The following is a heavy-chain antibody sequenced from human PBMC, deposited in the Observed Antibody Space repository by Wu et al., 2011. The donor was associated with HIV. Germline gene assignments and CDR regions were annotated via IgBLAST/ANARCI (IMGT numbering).Heavy chain of an antibody. D-gene: IGHD6-13*01. V-gene: IGHV1-8*02. CDR1: GYIFTNYD. J-gene: IGHJ5*02. CDR3: AREGSMAAAGMSWFDP. Sequence: QVQLVQSGAEVKKPGASVKVSCKASGYIFTNYDINWVRQAAGQGLEWLGWMNPNSGRSGYAQKFQDRVTLTSDNSINTAYMELSSLQSEDTAIYYCAREGSMAAAGMSWFDPWGQGSLVTVSS. CDR2: MNPNSGRS.